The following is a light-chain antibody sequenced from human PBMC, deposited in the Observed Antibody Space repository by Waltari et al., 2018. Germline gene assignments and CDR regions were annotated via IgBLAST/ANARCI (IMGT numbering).Light chain of an antibody. Sequence: IQMTQSPSSLSASVGDRVTITCRASQSISTFLNWYQQIPGKAPKLLIYVASTLQSGVPSRFSGSGSGTDFSLTISSLQPEDFAVYYCQQYSSSPYTFGQGTKLEIK. CDR2: VAS. J-gene: IGKJ2*01. V-gene: IGKV1-39*01. CDR1: QSISTF. CDR3: QQYSSSPYT.